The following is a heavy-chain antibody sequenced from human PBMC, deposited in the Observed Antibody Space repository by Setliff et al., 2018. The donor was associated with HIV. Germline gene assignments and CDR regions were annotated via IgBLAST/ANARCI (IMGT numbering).Heavy chain of an antibody. V-gene: IGHV1-18*04. CDR2: INSYNGNT. CDR3: SRSGVPPYYYYGMDV. D-gene: IGHD3-10*01. J-gene: IGHJ6*02. Sequence: ASVKVSCKASGYTFTSYILHWVRQAPGQGLEWMGWINSYNGNTKFAQKFQGRVTMTTDTSTTTAFMELRSLKADDTGIYYCSRSGVPPYYYYGMDVWGQGTTVTVSS. CDR1: GYTFTSYI.